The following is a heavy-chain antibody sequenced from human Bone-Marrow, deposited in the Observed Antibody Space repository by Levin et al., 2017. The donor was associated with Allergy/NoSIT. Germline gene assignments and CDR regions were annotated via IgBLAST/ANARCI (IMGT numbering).Heavy chain of an antibody. CDR3: ARDGHGDYVGDDAFDI. V-gene: IGHV4-31*03. Sequence: SQTLSLTCTVSGGSIISGGYYWSWIRQFPGKGLEWIGYIYYIGNSYYNPSLKSRLTISVDTSKNQFSLKLTSVTAADTAVYYDARDGHGDYVGDDAFDIWGHGTMVTVSS. J-gene: IGHJ3*02. CDR1: GGSIISGGYY. D-gene: IGHD4-17*01. CDR2: IYYIGNS.